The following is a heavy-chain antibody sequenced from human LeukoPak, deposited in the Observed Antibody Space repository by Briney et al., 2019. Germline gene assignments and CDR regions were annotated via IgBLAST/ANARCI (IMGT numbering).Heavy chain of an antibody. Sequence: ASVTVSFTSSVYTFTIYDINWVRQATGQGLEWMGWMNPNSGNTGYAQKLQGRVTMTRNTSISTAYMELSSLRSEDTAVYYCARSIAAAGTGWFDHWGQGTLVTVSS. CDR2: MNPNSGNT. J-gene: IGHJ5*02. CDR3: ARSIAAAGTGWFDH. D-gene: IGHD6-13*01. CDR1: VYTFTIYD. V-gene: IGHV1-8*01.